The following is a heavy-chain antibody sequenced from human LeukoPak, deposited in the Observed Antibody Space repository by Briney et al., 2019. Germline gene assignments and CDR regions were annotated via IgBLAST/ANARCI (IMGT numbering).Heavy chain of an antibody. D-gene: IGHD6-19*01. V-gene: IGHV3-30*04. J-gene: IGHJ5*02. CDR3: ASSTTVAGTFWFDP. CDR1: GVSLRNYA. CDR2: ISYDGTKT. Sequence: PGGSLRLSRAPSGVSLRNYALDWVRQAPGRGLEWVAAISYDGTKTYYTDSVKGRFTISRDDPDNTLSLQMDSLRGEDTGLYYCASSTTVAGTFWFDPWGQGTLVIVSS.